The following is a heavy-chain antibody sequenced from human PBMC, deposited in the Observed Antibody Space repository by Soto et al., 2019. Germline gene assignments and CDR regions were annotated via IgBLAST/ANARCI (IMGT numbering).Heavy chain of an antibody. D-gene: IGHD3-22*01. Sequence: SETLSLNFNLSGCSISSSSYYLRWIRQPPGKGLEWIGSIYYSGSTYYNPSLKSRVTISVDTSKNQFSLKLSSVTAADTAVYYCARRLYYDSSGFEGGGMDVWGQGTTVT. J-gene: IGHJ6*02. CDR1: GCSISSSSYY. V-gene: IGHV4-39*01. CDR3: ARRLYYDSSGFEGGGMDV. CDR2: IYYSGST.